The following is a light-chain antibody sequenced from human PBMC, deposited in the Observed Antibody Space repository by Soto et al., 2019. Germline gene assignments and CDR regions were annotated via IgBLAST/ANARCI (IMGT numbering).Light chain of an antibody. CDR3: QQSYSTPRT. CDR1: QSISSY. V-gene: IGKV1-39*01. J-gene: IGKJ1*01. CDR2: AAS. Sequence: DIQMTQSPSSLSASVGDRVTITCRASQSISSYVNWYQQKPGKAPKLLIYAASSLQSGVPSKFSGCGSGTDFTFTISCLQPEDFATYYCQQSYSTPRTFGQGTKVEIK.